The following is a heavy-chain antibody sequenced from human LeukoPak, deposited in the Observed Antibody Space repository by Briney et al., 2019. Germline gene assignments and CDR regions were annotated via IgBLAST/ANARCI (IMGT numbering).Heavy chain of an antibody. Sequence: GGSLRLSCAASGFTFSSYWMNWVRQAPGKGLEWISYISSSSNTIYYADSVKGRFTISRDNAKNSLYLQMNSLRAEDTAVYYCARTGYCSGATCFYYYSYYMDVWGKGTTVTVSS. J-gene: IGHJ6*03. CDR3: ARTGYCSGATCFYYYSYYMDV. D-gene: IGHD2-15*01. CDR2: ISSSSNTI. CDR1: GFTFSSYW. V-gene: IGHV3-48*04.